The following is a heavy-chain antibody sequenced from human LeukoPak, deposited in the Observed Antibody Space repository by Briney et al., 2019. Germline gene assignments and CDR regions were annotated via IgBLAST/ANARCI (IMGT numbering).Heavy chain of an antibody. CDR3: ARDLAVVVPAAMPIDNWFDP. V-gene: IGHV1-18*01. J-gene: IGHJ5*02. CDR2: ISAYNGNT. Sequence: ASVKVSCKASGGTFITYTINWVRQAPGQGLEWMGWISAYNGNTNYAQKLQGRVTMTTDTSTSTAYMELRSLRSDNTAVYYCARDLAVVVPAAMPIDNWFDPGGQGTLVTVSS. CDR1: GGTFITYT. D-gene: IGHD2-2*01.